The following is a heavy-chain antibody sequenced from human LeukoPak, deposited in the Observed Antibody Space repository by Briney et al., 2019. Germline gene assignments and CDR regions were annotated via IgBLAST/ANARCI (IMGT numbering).Heavy chain of an antibody. CDR2: ISSSGSTI. J-gene: IGHJ6*02. CDR1: GFTFSDYY. CDR3: ARDRREAQRTRYSYGYWNGMDV. Sequence: GGSLRLSCAASGFTFSDYYMSWIRQAPGKGPEWVSYISSSGSTIYYADSVKGRFTISRDNAKNSLYLQMNSLRAEDTAVYYCARDRREAQRTRYSYGYWNGMDVWGQGTTVTVSS. D-gene: IGHD5-18*01. V-gene: IGHV3-11*04.